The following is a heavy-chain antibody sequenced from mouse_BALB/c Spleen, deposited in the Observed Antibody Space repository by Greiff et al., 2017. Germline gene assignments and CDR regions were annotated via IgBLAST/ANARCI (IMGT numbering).Heavy chain of an antibody. CDR2: ISTYYGDA. CDR1: GYTFTDYA. V-gene: IGHV1S137*01. D-gene: IGHD1-1*01. J-gene: IGHJ4*01. CDR3: GRDGAGAYAMDY. Sequence: QVQLQQSGAELVRPGVSVKISCKGSGYTFTDYAMHWVKQSHAKSLEWIGVISTYYGDASYNQKFKGKATMTVDKSSSTAYMELARLTSEDSAIYYCGRDGAGAYAMDYWGQGTSLTVSS.